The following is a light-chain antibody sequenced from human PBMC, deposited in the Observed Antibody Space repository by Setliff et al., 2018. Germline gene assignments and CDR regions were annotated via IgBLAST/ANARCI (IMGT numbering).Light chain of an antibody. CDR2: DVT. CDR3: SSYADSNIFL. J-gene: IGLJ1*01. Sequence: SVLTQPPSASGSPGQSVTISCTGTSNDVWGHNYVSWYQQHPGKAPQLIIYDVTKRPSGVPDRFSGSKSGNTASLTVSGLQAEDEADYYCSSYADSNIFLFGTGTKVPS. V-gene: IGLV2-8*01. CDR1: SNDVWGHNY.